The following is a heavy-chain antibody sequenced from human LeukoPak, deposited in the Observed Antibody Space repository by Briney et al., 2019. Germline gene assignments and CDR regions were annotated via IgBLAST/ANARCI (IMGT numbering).Heavy chain of an antibody. CDR1: GFTFNIYG. J-gene: IGHJ3*02. CDR3: VRKFYESTLFYTFDM. D-gene: IGHD2/OR15-2a*01. Sequence: GGSLRLSCAASGFTFNIYGMNWVRQAPGKGLQWVASISGLGTNMNYADSVRGRFTVSRDSDSLYLEMNSLRAEDTAVYYCVRKFYESTLFYTFDMWGQGTKVTVSS. V-gene: IGHV3-21*01. CDR2: ISGLGTNM.